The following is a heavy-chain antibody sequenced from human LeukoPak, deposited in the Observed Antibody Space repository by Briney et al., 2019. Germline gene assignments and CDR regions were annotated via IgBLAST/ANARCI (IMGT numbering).Heavy chain of an antibody. CDR2: INTDGSST. CDR3: ARENIVVVPAAIYYYMDV. Sequence: GGSLRLSCAASGFTFSSYWMHWVRQAPGKGLVWVSRINTDGSSTSYADSVKGRFTISRDNAKNSLYLQMNSLRAEDTAVYYCARENIVVVPAAIYYYMDVWGKGTTVTVSS. J-gene: IGHJ6*03. D-gene: IGHD2-2*01. CDR1: GFTFSSYW. V-gene: IGHV3-74*01.